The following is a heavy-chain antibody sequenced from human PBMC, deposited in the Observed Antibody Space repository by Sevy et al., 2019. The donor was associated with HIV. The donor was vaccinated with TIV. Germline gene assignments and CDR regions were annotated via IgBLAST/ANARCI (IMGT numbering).Heavy chain of an antibody. CDR2: ISYDGSNK. CDR3: ARAASYYFDY. V-gene: IGHV3-30-3*01. J-gene: IGHJ4*02. CDR1: GFTFSSYA. Sequence: GGCLRLSCAASGFTFSSYAMHWVRQAPGKGLEWVAVISYDGSNKYYADSVKGRFTISRDNSKNTLYLQMNSLRAEDTAVYYCARAASYYFDYWGQGTLVTVSS.